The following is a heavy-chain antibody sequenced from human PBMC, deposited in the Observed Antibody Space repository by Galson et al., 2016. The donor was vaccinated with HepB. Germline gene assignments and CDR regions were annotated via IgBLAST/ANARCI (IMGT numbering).Heavy chain of an antibody. CDR3: ARHEHLVGFYYYNMDV. CDR2: IYPGDFDT. Sequence: QSGAEVKKPGESLKISCEGSGYSFTSYWISWVRQMPGKGLEWMGIIYPGDFDTRYSPSFQGQVTISADKSISTAYLQWKSLKASDTAMYSCARHEHLVGFYYYNMDVWGQGTTVTVSS. CDR1: GYSFTSYW. V-gene: IGHV5-51*01. J-gene: IGHJ6*02. D-gene: IGHD6-13*01.